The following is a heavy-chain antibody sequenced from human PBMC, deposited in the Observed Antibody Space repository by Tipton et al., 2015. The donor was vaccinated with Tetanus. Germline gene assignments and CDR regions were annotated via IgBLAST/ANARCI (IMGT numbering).Heavy chain of an antibody. Sequence: TLSLTCTVSGASITSDEYYWSWIRQSPGRGLESIGYVLNSGKTYYHPSLRRRAIISLDRSKSQFSLKLTSVTAADTAVYYCARFLSFGSGTYGARWGQGALVTVSS. D-gene: IGHD3-10*01. CDR2: VLNSGKT. CDR3: ARFLSFGSGTYGAR. CDR1: GASITSDEYY. V-gene: IGHV4-30-4*01. J-gene: IGHJ4*02.